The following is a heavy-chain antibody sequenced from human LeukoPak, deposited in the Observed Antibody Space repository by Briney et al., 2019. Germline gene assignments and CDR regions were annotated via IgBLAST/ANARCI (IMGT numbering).Heavy chain of an antibody. J-gene: IGHJ2*01. D-gene: IGHD3-10*01. V-gene: IGHV3-11*04. CDR2: ISSSGATT. CDR3: ARAGDRWYFDL. Sequence: GGSLRLSCAASGFTLSDYYMSWIRQAPGKGLEWVSYISSSGATTYYPDSVKGRFTISRDNTKNSLFLQMNTLRAEDTAVYYCARAGDRWYFDLWGRGTLVTVSS. CDR1: GFTLSDYY.